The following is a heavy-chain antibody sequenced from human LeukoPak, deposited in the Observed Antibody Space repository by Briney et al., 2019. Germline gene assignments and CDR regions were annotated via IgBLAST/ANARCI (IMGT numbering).Heavy chain of an antibody. D-gene: IGHD1-26*01. CDR1: GFTFSSYS. V-gene: IGHV3-48*04. Sequence: GGSLRLSCAASGFTFSSYSMNWVRQAPGKGLEWVSYISGSTSTIYYADSVKGRFTISRDNAKNSLYLQMNSLRAEDTAVYYCAREVGAINYWGQGTLVTVSS. CDR3: AREVGAINY. CDR2: ISGSTSTI. J-gene: IGHJ4*02.